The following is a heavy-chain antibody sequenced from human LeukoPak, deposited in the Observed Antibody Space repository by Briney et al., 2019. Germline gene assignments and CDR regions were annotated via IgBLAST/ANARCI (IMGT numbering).Heavy chain of an antibody. V-gene: IGHV4-38-2*02. CDR1: GYSISSGYY. CDR2: IYHSGST. J-gene: IGHJ6*03. CDR3: ARVGNAMIVDYYYYYMDV. D-gene: IGHD3-22*01. Sequence: SETLSLTCTASGYSISSGYYWGWIRQPPGKGLEWIGSIYHSGSTYYNPSLKSRVTISVDTSKNQFSLKLSSVTAADTAVYYCARVGNAMIVDYYYYYMDVWGKGTTVTVSS.